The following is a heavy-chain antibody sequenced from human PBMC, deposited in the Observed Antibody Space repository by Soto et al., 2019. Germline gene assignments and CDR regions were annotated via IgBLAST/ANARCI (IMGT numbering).Heavy chain of an antibody. CDR2: IYYSGST. CDR1: GGSISSYY. CDR3: ARDRSGYSNWFDP. D-gene: IGHD3-22*01. Sequence: SETLSLTCTVSGGSISSYYWSWIRQPPGKGLEWIGYIYYSGSTNYNPSLKSRVTISVDTSKNQFSLKLSSVTAADTAVYYCARDRSGYSNWFDPWGQGTLVTSPQ. J-gene: IGHJ5*02. V-gene: IGHV4-59*01.